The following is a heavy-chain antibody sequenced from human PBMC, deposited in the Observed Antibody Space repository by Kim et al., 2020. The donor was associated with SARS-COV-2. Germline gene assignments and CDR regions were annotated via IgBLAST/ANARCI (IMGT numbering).Heavy chain of an antibody. V-gene: IGHV4-59*01. D-gene: IGHD3-22*01. Sequence: SETLSLTCTVSGGSISSYYWSWIRQPPGKGLEWIGYIYYSGSTNYNPSLKSRVTISVDTSKNQFSLKLSSVTAADTAVYYCARIGRHYYDSPGAFDIWGQGTMVTVSS. J-gene: IGHJ3*02. CDR3: ARIGRHYYDSPGAFDI. CDR2: IYYSGST. CDR1: GGSISSYY.